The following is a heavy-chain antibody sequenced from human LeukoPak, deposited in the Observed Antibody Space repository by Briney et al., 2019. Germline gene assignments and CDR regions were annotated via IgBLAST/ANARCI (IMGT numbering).Heavy chain of an antibody. J-gene: IGHJ4*02. V-gene: IGHV4-59*01. D-gene: IGHD5-18*01. CDR3: ARARGYSYGRYYFDY. CDR2: IYYSGST. CDR1: GGSISSYY. Sequence: PSETLSLTCTVSGGSISSYYWSWIRQPPGKGQEWIGYIYYSGSTNYNPSLKSRVTISVDTSKTQFSLKLSSVTAAYTAVYYCARARGYSYGRYYFDYWGQGTLVTVSS.